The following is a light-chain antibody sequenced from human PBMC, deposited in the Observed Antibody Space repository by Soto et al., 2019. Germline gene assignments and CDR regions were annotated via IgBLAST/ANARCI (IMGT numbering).Light chain of an antibody. CDR2: AAS. CDR3: QQTYSTPVT. J-gene: IGKJ4*01. V-gene: IGKV1-39*01. CDR1: QSITNY. Sequence: DIQMTQSPSSLSASVGDRVTITCRASQSITNYLNWYQQRPGKAPQLLIYAASNLQSGVPSRFSGSGSGTDLTLTISSLQPEDFASYYCQQTYSTPVTFGGGTKVEIK.